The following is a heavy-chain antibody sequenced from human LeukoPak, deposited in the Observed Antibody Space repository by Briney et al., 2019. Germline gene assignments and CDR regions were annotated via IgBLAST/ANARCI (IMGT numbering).Heavy chain of an antibody. CDR3: AKDGHYCTATACFSSWFDP. D-gene: IGHD2-8*02. Sequence: PGGSLRLSCAASGFSFNEFTMHWLRQAPGKGLEWVALIGYDGDPTFSADSVKGRFTVSRDNSKNSLFLQMNSLKTDDTAFYYCAKDGHYCTATACFSSWFDPWGQGTLVTVSS. J-gene: IGHJ5*02. CDR1: GFSFNEFT. V-gene: IGHV3-43*01. CDR2: IGYDGDPT.